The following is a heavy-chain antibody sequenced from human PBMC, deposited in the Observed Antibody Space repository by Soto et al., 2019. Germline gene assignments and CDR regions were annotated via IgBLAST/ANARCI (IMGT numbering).Heavy chain of an antibody. CDR2: INPSGGST. D-gene: IGHD1-26*01. V-gene: IGHV1-46*01. Sequence: AVSVKVSCKAAGYPFTSYYMHWLRQIPGQGLEWMGIINPSGGSTSYAQKFQGRVTMTRDTSTSTVYMELSSLRSEDTAVYYCARSPKEQGFRWFDPWGQGTLVTVSS. CDR3: ARSPKEQGFRWFDP. J-gene: IGHJ5*02. CDR1: GYPFTSYY.